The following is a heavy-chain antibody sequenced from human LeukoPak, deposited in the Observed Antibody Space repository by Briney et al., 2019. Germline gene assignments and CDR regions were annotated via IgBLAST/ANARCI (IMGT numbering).Heavy chain of an antibody. J-gene: IGHJ4*02. D-gene: IGHD6-19*01. CDR3: AKDAIGSGWYDGGFDY. CDR1: GFTFDDYA. Sequence: PGGSLRLSCAASGFTFDDYAMHWVRQAPGKGLEWVSGISWNSGSIGYADSVKGRFTISRDNAKNSLYLQMNSLRAEDTALYYCAKDAIGSGWYDGGFDYWGQGTLVTVSS. V-gene: IGHV3-9*01. CDR2: ISWNSGSI.